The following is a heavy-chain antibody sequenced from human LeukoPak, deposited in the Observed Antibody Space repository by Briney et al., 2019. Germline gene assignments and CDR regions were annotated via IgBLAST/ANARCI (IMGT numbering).Heavy chain of an antibody. CDR1: GYTFTSYG. CDR2: ISAYNGNT. Sequence: ASVKVSCKASGYTFTSYGISWVRQAPGQGLEWMGWISAYNGNTSYAQKLQGRVTMTTDTYTSTAYMELRSLRSDDTAVYYCARVPNYVLTWVDPWGQGTLVTVSS. D-gene: IGHD1-7*01. J-gene: IGHJ5*02. V-gene: IGHV1-18*01. CDR3: ARVPNYVLTWVDP.